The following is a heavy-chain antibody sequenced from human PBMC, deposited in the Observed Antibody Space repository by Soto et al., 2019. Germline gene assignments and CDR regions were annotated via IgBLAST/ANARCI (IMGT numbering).Heavy chain of an antibody. D-gene: IGHD3-10*01. CDR3: ARVIRGAYYNSPLDS. CDR1: GYTFTGYF. CDR2: INPSGGGA. Sequence: ASVKVSCKASGYTFTGYFMHWVRQAPGQGLEWMGLINPSGGGAGYAQNFQGRVTMTRDTSTSTVYMELSSLRLDDTAVYYCARVIRGAYYNSPLDSWGQGTVVTVSS. J-gene: IGHJ4*02. V-gene: IGHV1-46*01.